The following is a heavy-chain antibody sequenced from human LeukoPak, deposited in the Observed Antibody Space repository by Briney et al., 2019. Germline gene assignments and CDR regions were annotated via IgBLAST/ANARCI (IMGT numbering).Heavy chain of an antibody. V-gene: IGHV4-59*01. CDR1: GGSISSYY. D-gene: IGHD5-12*01. Sequence: SETLSLTCTVSGGSISSYYWSWIRQPPGKGLEWIGYIYYTGSTTYNPSLESRITISVDTSKNQFSLELTSVTAADTAVYYCARGPNYSGYGNFDYWGQGTLVTVSS. CDR2: IYYTGST. CDR3: ARGPNYSGYGNFDY. J-gene: IGHJ4*02.